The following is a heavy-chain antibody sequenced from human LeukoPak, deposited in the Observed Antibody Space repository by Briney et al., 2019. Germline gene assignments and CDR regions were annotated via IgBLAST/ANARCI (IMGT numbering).Heavy chain of an antibody. CDR2: ISWDGGST. CDR3: AVDAIRFRVNYYMDV. D-gene: IGHD4-17*01. V-gene: IGHV3-43D*04. J-gene: IGHJ6*03. CDR1: GFTFDDYA. Sequence: GGSLRLSCAASGFTFDDYAMHWVRQAPGKGLEWVSLISWDGGSTYYADSVKGRFTISSDNSKNSLYLQMNSLRAEDTALYYCAVDAIRFRVNYYMDVWGKGTTVTVSS.